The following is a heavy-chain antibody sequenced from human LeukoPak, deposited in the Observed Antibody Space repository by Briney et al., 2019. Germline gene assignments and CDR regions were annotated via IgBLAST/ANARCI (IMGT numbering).Heavy chain of an antibody. CDR2: ISGSGGST. CDR1: GFTFSNYA. V-gene: IGHV3-23*01. Sequence: GGSLRLSCAASGFTFSNYAMTWVRQAPGKGLEWVSGISGSGGSTYYSDSVKGRFTISRDNSKNTLYLQMNSLRAEDTAVYYCAKSGSLWFGELLPNWYYYGMDVWGQGTTVTVSS. D-gene: IGHD3-10*01. J-gene: IGHJ6*02. CDR3: AKSGSLWFGELLPNWYYYGMDV.